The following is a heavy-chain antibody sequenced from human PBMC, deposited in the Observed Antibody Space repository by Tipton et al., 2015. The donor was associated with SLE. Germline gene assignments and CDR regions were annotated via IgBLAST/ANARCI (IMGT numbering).Heavy chain of an antibody. CDR3: ARRAGDSYNSPFDY. Sequence: TLSLTCTVSGGSIISSTYFWAWIRQPPGKGLEWIGSIYYGRSTYYSPSLKSRVTMSVDTSKNQFSLRLSAVTTVDTAVYYCARRAGDSYNSPFDYLGQGNLVTVSS. D-gene: IGHD5-24*01. J-gene: IGHJ4*02. V-gene: IGHV4-39*07. CDR1: GGSIISSTYF. CDR2: IYYGRST.